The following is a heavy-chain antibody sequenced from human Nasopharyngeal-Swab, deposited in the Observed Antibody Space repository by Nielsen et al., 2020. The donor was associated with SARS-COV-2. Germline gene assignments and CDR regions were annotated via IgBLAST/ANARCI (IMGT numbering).Heavy chain of an antibody. Sequence: ASVKVSCKPSGYTFTDYYMDWVRQAPGQGLEWMGWMNPHNGGTNYEQKFQGRVTMTRDTSISTGYMELRRLRPDDTGVYYCARRGSPMIVDALDIWGQGTMVTVSS. D-gene: IGHD3-22*01. CDR2: MNPHNGGT. CDR1: GYTFTDYY. V-gene: IGHV1-2*02. J-gene: IGHJ3*02. CDR3: ARRGSPMIVDALDI.